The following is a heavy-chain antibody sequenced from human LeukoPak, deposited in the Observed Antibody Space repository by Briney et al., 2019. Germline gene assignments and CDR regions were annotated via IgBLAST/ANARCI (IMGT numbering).Heavy chain of an antibody. CDR1: GFTFSTHE. CDR3: ARGGNIGYDYNAFDL. J-gene: IGHJ3*01. Sequence: GSLRLSFAASGFTFSTHEMNWVRQAPGKGLEWVLYITRSGTTIYYADSVKGRFTISRDNAKNSLYLQMNSLRDEDTAVYYCARGGNIGYDYNAFDLWGQGAMVTVSS. D-gene: IGHD3-22*01. V-gene: IGHV3-48*03. CDR2: ITRSGTTI.